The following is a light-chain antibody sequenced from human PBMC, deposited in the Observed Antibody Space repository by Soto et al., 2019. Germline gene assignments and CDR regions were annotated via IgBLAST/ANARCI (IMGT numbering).Light chain of an antibody. J-gene: IGLJ1*01. V-gene: IGLV2-14*01. Sequence: QSALTQPASVSGSPGQSITISCTGTSSDVGGYNYVSWYQQYPGKAPKLMIYDVDTRPSGVSNRFSGSKSGNTAYLTISGLQADDEADYYCSSYTNSNTLVFGSGTKLTV. CDR1: SSDVGGYNY. CDR2: DVD. CDR3: SSYTNSNTLV.